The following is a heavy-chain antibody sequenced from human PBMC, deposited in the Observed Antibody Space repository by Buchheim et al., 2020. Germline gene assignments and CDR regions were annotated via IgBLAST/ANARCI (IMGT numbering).Heavy chain of an antibody. CDR3: ARLVVGATETNLDY. D-gene: IGHD1-26*01. J-gene: IGHJ4*02. CDR2: IYYSGST. Sequence: QMQLQESGPGLVKPSETLSLTCTVSGGSISSYYWSWIRQPPGKGLEWIGYIYYSGSTNYNPSLKSRVTISVDTSKNQFSLKLSSVTAADTAVYYCARLVVGATETNLDYWGQGTL. CDR1: GGSISSYY. V-gene: IGHV4-59*01.